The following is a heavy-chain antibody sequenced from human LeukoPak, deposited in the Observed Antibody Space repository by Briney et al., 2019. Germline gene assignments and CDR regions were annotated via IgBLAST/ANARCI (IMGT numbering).Heavy chain of an antibody. V-gene: IGHV4-39*01. Sequence: SETLSLTCTVSGGSISSGSYYWGWLRQPPGKGLEWIGSIYYSGSTYYNPSLKSRVTISVDTSKNQFSLKLSSVTAADTAVYYCARQSWYDFWSGYHDYWGQGTLVTVSS. CDR3: ARQSWYDFWSGYHDY. D-gene: IGHD3-3*01. CDR1: GGSISSGSYY. CDR2: IYYSGST. J-gene: IGHJ4*02.